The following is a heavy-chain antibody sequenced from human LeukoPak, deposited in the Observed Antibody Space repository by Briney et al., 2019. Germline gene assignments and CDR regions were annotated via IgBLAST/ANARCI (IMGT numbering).Heavy chain of an antibody. J-gene: IGHJ4*02. D-gene: IGHD3-10*01. CDR1: GFTFGSYA. V-gene: IGHV3-23*01. CDR2: ISGSGGNT. CDR3: AKAATKTFGSGSYSADY. Sequence: GGSLRLSCAASGFTFGSYAMSWVRQAPGKGLEWVSGISGSGGNTYYADSVKGRFTISRDNSKNTLYLQMNSLRAEDTAVYYCAKAATKTFGSGSYSADYWGQGTLVTVSS.